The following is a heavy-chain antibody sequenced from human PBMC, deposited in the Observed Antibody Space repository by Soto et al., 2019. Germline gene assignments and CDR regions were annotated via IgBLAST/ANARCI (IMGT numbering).Heavy chain of an antibody. CDR3: ARDGGSHGPSYFDS. V-gene: IGHV3-33*01. J-gene: IGHJ4*02. D-gene: IGHD3-16*01. CDR1: GSTFSNYG. CDR2: IWYDGSNK. Sequence: VQLVESGGGVVQPGTSLRLSCVASGSTFSNYGMHWVRQAPGKGPQWVAVIWYDGSNKSYGGSVKGRFTISRDNSKNTLYLDINSLRAEDTAVYYCARDGGSHGPSYFDSWGQGSLVIVSS.